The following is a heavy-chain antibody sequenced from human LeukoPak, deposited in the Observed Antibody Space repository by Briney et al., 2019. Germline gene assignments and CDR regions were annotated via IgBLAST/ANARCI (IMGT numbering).Heavy chain of an antibody. CDR3: AKDRGWRCSSTSCYGRMDV. CDR1: GFTFSSYS. D-gene: IGHD2-2*01. J-gene: IGHJ6*04. CDR2: ISSSSTTI. Sequence: GGSLRLSCAASGFTFSSYSMNWVRQAPGKGLEWVSYISSSSTTIYYADSVKGRFTISRDNSKNTLYLQMNSLRAEDTAVYYCAKDRGWRCSSTSCYGRMDVWGKGTTVTVSS. V-gene: IGHV3-48*01.